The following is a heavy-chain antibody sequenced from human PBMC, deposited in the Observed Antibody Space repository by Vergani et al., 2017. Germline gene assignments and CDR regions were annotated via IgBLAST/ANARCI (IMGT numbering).Heavy chain of an antibody. V-gene: IGHV4-34*02. CDR3: AVRPCVSLVGGEIVTKRTFDY. Sequence: QVQLQQWGAGVVKPSGTLSLTCAVFGESFSSFYWSWIRQPPGKGLEWIGEINNDGHTNYNPALESRVTVSRDTAKNQFSLSLMSVTAADTAMDYCAVRPCVSLVGGEIVTKRTFDYWSQGSLVTVSS. D-gene: IGHD3-10*01. CDR2: INNDGHT. J-gene: IGHJ4*02. CDR1: GESFSSFY.